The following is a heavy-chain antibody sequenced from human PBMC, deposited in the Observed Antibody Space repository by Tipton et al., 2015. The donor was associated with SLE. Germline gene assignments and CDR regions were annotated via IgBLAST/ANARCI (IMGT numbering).Heavy chain of an antibody. V-gene: IGHV4-59*01. Sequence: TLSLTCTVSGGLTRDYFWTWIRQPPGRGLEYIGYVHDSVMVNYNPSLKSRVTISAHTSRNQFSLTLTSVTAADTAKYYCVRDPALAETGAYFDRWGQGILVSVSS. CDR3: VRDPALAETGAYFDR. CDR2: VHDSVMV. J-gene: IGHJ4*02. CDR1: GGLTRDYF. D-gene: IGHD1-14*01.